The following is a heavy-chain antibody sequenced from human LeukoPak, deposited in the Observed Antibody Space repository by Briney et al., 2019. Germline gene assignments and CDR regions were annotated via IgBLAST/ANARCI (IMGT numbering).Heavy chain of an antibody. CDR3: AKDLPLIAVAATPYYFDY. D-gene: IGHD6-19*01. CDR2: ISGSGGST. V-gene: IGHV3-23*01. J-gene: IGHJ4*02. Sequence: GGSLRLSCAASGFTFSSDAMSWVRQAPGKGLEWVSAISGSGGSTYYADSVKGRFTISRDNSKNTLYLQMNSPRAAATALYYCAKDLPLIAVAATPYYFDYWGQGTLVTVSS. CDR1: GFTFSSDA.